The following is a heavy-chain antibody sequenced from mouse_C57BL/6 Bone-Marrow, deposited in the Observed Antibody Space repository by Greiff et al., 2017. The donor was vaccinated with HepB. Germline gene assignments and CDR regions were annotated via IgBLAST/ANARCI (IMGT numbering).Heavy chain of an antibody. Sequence: VQLQQSGPGLVQPSQILSITCTVSGFSLTSYGVHWVRQSPGKGLEWLGVIWSGGSTDYNAAFISRLSISKDNSKSQVFFKMNSLQADDTAIYYCARNYGSSPPGFAYWGQGTLVTVSA. CDR1: GFSLTSYG. CDR3: ARNYGSSPPGFAY. J-gene: IGHJ3*01. V-gene: IGHV2-2*01. CDR2: IWSGGST. D-gene: IGHD1-1*01.